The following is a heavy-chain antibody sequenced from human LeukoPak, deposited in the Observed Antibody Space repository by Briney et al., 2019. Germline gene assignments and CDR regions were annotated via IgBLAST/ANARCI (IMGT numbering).Heavy chain of an antibody. CDR2: IWYDGSNK. J-gene: IGHJ4*02. D-gene: IGHD3-9*01. Sequence: GGSLRLSCAASGFTFSSYGMHWVRQAPGKGLAWVAVIWYDGSNKYYADSVKGRFTISRDNSKNTLYLQMNSLRVEDTAVYYCALGLVTNYWGQGTLVTVSS. CDR3: ALGLVTNY. V-gene: IGHV3-33*01. CDR1: GFTFSSYG.